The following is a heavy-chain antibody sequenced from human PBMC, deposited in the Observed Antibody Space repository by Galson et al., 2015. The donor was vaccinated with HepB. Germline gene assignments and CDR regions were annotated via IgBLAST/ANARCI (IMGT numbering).Heavy chain of an antibody. Sequence: SCKASGGTFSSYAISWVRQAPGQGLEWMGGIIPTFGTANYAQKFQGRVTITADESTSTAYMELSSLRSEDTAVYYCARQQVVVVAGSTYYYYGMDVWGQGTTVTVSS. V-gene: IGHV1-69*01. CDR1: GGTFSSYA. D-gene: IGHD2-15*01. CDR2: IIPTFGTA. J-gene: IGHJ6*02. CDR3: ARQQVVVVAGSTYYYYGMDV.